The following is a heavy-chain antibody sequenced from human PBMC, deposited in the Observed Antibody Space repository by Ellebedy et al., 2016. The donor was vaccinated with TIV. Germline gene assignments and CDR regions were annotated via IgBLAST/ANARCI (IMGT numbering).Heavy chain of an antibody. CDR2: INPDGTKK. J-gene: IGHJ4*02. CDR3: STVEWYRSDY. Sequence: GGSLRLSCATFGFSFTSFSMNWVRQAPGKGLEWVAFINPDGTKKFYVDSVKGRFTISRDNAKNSLYLQMNTLGGEDTAVYYCSTVEWYRSDYWGQGTLVTVSS. V-gene: IGHV3-7*01. D-gene: IGHD3-3*01. CDR1: GFSFTSFS.